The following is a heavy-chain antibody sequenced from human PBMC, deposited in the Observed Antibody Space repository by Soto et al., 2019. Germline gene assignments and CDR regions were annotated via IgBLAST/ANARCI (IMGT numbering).Heavy chain of an antibody. D-gene: IGHD5-12*01. CDR3: AARQPYSGYALVWFEP. J-gene: IGHJ5*02. CDR2: INPNSGGT. V-gene: IGHV1-2*02. Sequence: ASVKVSCKASGYTFTGYYMHWVRQAPGQGLEWMGWINPNSGGTNYAQKFQGRVTMSRDTSISTAYMELSRLRSDDTAVYYCAARQPYSGYALVWFEPWGQGTLVSVSS. CDR1: GYTFTGYY.